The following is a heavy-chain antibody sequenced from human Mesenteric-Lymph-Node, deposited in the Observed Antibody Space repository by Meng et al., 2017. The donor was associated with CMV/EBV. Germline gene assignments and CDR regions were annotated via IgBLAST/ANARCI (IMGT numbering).Heavy chain of an antibody. CDR3: ARGSSYDILTGYFDY. Sequence: QLYQGGAGRLKPPETLSVTCAVYGGSFSGYYWNWIRQSPEKGLEWIGEINHSGSTTYNPSFTSRIIISVDTSTNQISLNMSSVTAADTAVYYCARGSSYDILTGYFDYWGQGALVTVSS. CDR1: GGSFSGYY. CDR2: INHSGST. V-gene: IGHV4-34*01. D-gene: IGHD3-9*01. J-gene: IGHJ4*02.